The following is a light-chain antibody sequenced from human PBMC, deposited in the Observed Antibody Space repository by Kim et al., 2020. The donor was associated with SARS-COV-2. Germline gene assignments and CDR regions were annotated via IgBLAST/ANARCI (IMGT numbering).Light chain of an antibody. J-gene: IGKJ5*01. Sequence: EIVLTQSPATLSLSPGERATLSCRASQSVSSYLAWYQQKPGQAPRLLIYYASSRATGIPARFSGSGSGTDFTLTISSLEPEDFAVYYCQQRSNWAITFGQGTRLEIK. CDR3: QQRSNWAIT. CDR2: YAS. CDR1: QSVSSY. V-gene: IGKV3-11*01.